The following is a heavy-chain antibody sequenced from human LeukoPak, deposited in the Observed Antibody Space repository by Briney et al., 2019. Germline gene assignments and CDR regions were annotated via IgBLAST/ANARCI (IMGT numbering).Heavy chain of an antibody. CDR3: ARVYSGYDRSPPPGY. D-gene: IGHD5-12*01. V-gene: IGHV7-4-1*02. CDR2: INTNTGNP. CDR1: GYTFTSYA. J-gene: IGHJ4*02. Sequence: ASVKVSCKASGYTFTSYAMNWVRQAPGQGLEWMGWINTNTGNPTYAQGFTGRFVSSLDTSVSTAYLQISSLKAEDTAVYYCARVYSGYDRSPPPGYWGQGTLVTVSS.